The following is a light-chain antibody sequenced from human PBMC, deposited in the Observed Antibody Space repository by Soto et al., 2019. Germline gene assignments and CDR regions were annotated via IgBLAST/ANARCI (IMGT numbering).Light chain of an antibody. J-gene: IGKJ2*01. CDR1: QGISSY. Sequence: IQLTQSPSFLSASVGDRVTITCRASQGISSYLAWYQQKPGKAPNLLIYAASTLHSGVPSRFSGSGSGTDFTLTISCLQSEDFATYYCQNYYNYPYTFGQGTKLEI. CDR2: AAS. V-gene: IGKV1-9*01. CDR3: QNYYNYPYT.